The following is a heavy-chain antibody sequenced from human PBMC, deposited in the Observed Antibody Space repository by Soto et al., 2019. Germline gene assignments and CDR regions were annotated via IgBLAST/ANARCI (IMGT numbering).Heavy chain of an antibody. V-gene: IGHV3-48*01. Sequence: ESGGGLVQPGGSLRLSCAASGFTFSSYSMNWVRQAPGKGLEWVSYISSSSSTIYYADSVKGRFTISRDNAKNSLYLQMNSLRAEDTAVYYCARGGGYSNYFIYFDYWGQGTLVTVSS. CDR3: ARGGGYSNYFIYFDY. J-gene: IGHJ4*02. CDR1: GFTFSSYS. D-gene: IGHD4-4*01. CDR2: ISSSSSTI.